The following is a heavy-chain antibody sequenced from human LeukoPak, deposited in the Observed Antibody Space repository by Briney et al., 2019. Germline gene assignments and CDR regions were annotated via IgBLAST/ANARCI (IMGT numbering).Heavy chain of an antibody. CDR2: INHSGST. CDR1: GGSFSGYY. V-gene: IGHV4-34*01. D-gene: IGHD5-12*01. J-gene: IGHJ4*02. CDR3: ARGYSGYPLDY. Sequence: SETLSLTCAVYGGSFSGYYWSWIRQPPGKGLEWIGEINHSGSTNYNPSLKSRVTISVDTSKNQFSLKLSSVTAADTAVYYCARGYSGYPLDYWGQGTLVTVSS.